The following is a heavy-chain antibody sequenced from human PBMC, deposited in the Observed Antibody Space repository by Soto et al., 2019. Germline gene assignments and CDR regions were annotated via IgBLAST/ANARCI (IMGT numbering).Heavy chain of an antibody. V-gene: IGHV4-39*01. J-gene: IGHJ4*02. CDR2: IYYSGST. CDR1: GGSISSSSYY. D-gene: IGHD3-16*02. Sequence: QLQLQESGPGLVKPSETLSLTCTVSGGSISSSSYYWGWIRQPPGKGLEWIGSIYYSGSTYYNPSLKSRVTLSVDTSKNQFSLKLSSVTAADTAVYYCARLSEDYDYVWGSYRYPTYFDYWGQGTLVTVSS. CDR3: ARLSEDYDYVWGSYRYPTYFDY.